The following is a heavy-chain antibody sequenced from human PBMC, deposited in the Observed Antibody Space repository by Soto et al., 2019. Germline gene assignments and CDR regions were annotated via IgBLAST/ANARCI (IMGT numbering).Heavy chain of an antibody. Sequence: QVQLVQSGAEVKKPGASVKVSCKASGYTFTSYAMHWARQAPGQRLEWMGWINAGNGNTKYSQKFQGRVTITRDTSASTAYMELSSLRSEDTAVYYCARDLIRLELHLYYYGMDVWGQGTTVTVSS. V-gene: IGHV1-3*01. CDR3: ARDLIRLELHLYYYGMDV. CDR2: INAGNGNT. D-gene: IGHD1-7*01. J-gene: IGHJ6*02. CDR1: GYTFTSYA.